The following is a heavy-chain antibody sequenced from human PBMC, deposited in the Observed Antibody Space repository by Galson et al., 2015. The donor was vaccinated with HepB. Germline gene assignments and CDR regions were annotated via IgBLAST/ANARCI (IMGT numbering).Heavy chain of an antibody. D-gene: IGHD6-19*01. V-gene: IGHV1-3*01. CDR1: GYTFTNYA. Sequence: SVKVSCKASGYTFTNYAMHWVRQAPGQRLEWVGWINAGNGNTKYSQKFQGRVTITRDTSASTAYMALSSLRSEDTAVYYCARVGAVAGPYYFDYWGQGTLVTVSS. CDR2: INAGNGNT. J-gene: IGHJ4*02. CDR3: ARVGAVAGPYYFDY.